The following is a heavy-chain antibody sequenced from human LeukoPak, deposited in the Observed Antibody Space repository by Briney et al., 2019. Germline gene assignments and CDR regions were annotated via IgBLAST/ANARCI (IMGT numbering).Heavy chain of an antibody. D-gene: IGHD3-22*01. V-gene: IGHV3-23*01. Sequence: GGSLILSCAASGFTFSSYAMSWVRQAPGKGLEWVSAISGSGGSTYYADSVEGRFTISRDNSKNTLYLQMNSLRAEDTAVYYCATYWFDHPLDYWGQGTLVTVSS. CDR1: GFTFSSYA. CDR3: ATYWFDHPLDY. CDR2: ISGSGGST. J-gene: IGHJ4*02.